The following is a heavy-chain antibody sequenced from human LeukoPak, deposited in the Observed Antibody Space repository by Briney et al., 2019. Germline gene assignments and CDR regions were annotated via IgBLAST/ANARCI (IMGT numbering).Heavy chain of an antibody. V-gene: IGHV1-2*02. CDR3: ARVLSRGAGTGDYYYYGMDV. Sequence: GASVKVSCKASGYTFTGYYMHWVRQAPGQGLEWMGWINPNSGGTNYAQKFQGRVTMTRDTSISTAYVELSRLRSDDTAVYYCARVLSRGAGTGDYYYYGMDVWGQGTTVTVSS. CDR2: INPNSGGT. D-gene: IGHD6-19*01. J-gene: IGHJ6*01. CDR1: GYTFTGYY.